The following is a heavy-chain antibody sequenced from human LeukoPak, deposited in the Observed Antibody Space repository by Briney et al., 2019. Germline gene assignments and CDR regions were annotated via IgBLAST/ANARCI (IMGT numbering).Heavy chain of an antibody. J-gene: IGHJ6*02. CDR1: GGTFSSYA. CDR3: ARMEGGEPGMDV. CDR2: IIPILGIA. V-gene: IGHV1-69*04. Sequence: SVKVSCKASGGTFSSYAISWVRQAPGQGLEWMGRIIPILGIANYAQKFQGRVTITADKSTSTAYMELSSLRSEDTAVYYCARMEGGEPGMDVWGQGTTVTVSS. D-gene: IGHD2-21*01.